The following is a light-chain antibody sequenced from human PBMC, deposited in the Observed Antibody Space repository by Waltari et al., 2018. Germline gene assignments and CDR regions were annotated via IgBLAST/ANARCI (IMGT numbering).Light chain of an antibody. CDR3: MIWYSSTWV. Sequence: QAVVTQPTSLSASPGASVSLTCTLRSGGNVGTYTIYWYQQMPGSPPRFLLRYRSDSEKKQGSGVPSRFSGFKDASANRGILLISGLQSEDEADYYCMIWYSSTWVFGGGTRLTVL. CDR2: YRSDSEK. CDR1: SGGNVGTYT. J-gene: IGLJ3*02. V-gene: IGLV5-45*01.